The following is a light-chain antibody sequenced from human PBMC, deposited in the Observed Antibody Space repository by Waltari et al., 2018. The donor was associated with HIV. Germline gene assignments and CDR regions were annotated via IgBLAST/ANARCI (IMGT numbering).Light chain of an antibody. CDR2: EDT. Sequence: SYELTQPPSVSVSPGQTARISCSGDALPKKIAYGYQQQSGQAPVLVIYEDTKRPSGIPERFSASSSGTMATLTVSGAQVEDEADYYCYSTDTSGNHWVFGGGTRLTVL. CDR1: ALPKKI. V-gene: IGLV3-10*01. J-gene: IGLJ3*02. CDR3: YSTDTSGNHWV.